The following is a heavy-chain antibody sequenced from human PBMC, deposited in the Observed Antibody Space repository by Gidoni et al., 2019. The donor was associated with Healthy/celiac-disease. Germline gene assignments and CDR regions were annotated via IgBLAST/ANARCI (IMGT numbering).Heavy chain of an antibody. CDR1: GGSISSGGYY. Sequence: QVQLQESGAGLVKPSQTLSLTCTVSGGSISSGGYYWSWSRQHPGKGLEWIGYIYYSGSTYSTPSLKSRVTISVDTSKNQFSLKLSSVTAAATAVYYCARENSSGTEGYFQHWGQGTLVTVSS. CDR2: IYYSGST. D-gene: IGHD3-22*01. J-gene: IGHJ1*01. CDR3: ARENSSGTEGYFQH. V-gene: IGHV4-31*03.